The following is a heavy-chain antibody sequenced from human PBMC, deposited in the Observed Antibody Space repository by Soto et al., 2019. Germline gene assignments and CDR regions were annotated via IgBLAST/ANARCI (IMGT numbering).Heavy chain of an antibody. D-gene: IGHD1-26*01. Sequence: PSETLSLTCAVYGGSFSGYYWSWIRQPPGKGLEWIGEINHSGSTNYNPSLKSRVTISVHTSNSQFSLELSSVTAADTAVYYCARGLISGSHYSGGWYYFDSWGQGTQVT. J-gene: IGHJ4*02. V-gene: IGHV4-34*01. CDR1: GGSFSGYY. CDR2: INHSGST. CDR3: ARGLISGSHYSGGWYYFDS.